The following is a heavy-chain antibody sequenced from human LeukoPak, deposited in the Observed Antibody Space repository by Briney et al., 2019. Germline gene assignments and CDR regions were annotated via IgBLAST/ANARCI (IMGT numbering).Heavy chain of an antibody. CDR2: IYTSGST. D-gene: IGHD6-19*01. CDR3: ARSSYDSSGWYLEFDY. V-gene: IGHV4-4*07. Sequence: RPSETLSLTCTVSGGSISSYYWSWIRQPAGKGLEWIGRIYTSGSTNYNPSLKSRVTMSVDTSKNQFSLKLSSVTAADTAVYYCARSSYDSSGWYLEFDYWGQGTLVTVSS. CDR1: GGSISSYY. J-gene: IGHJ4*02.